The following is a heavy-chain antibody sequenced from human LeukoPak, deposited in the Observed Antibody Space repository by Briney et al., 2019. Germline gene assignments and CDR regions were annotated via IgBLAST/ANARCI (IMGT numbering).Heavy chain of an antibody. Sequence: ASVKVSCKASGYTFTGYYMHWVRQAPGQGLEWMGRINPNSGGTNYAQKFQGRVTMTRDTSISTAYMELSRLRSDDTAVYYCARDGCSGGSCYFAADAFDIWGQGTMVTVSS. CDR3: ARDGCSGGSCYFAADAFDI. CDR1: GYTFTGYY. D-gene: IGHD2-15*01. V-gene: IGHV1-2*06. CDR2: INPNSGGT. J-gene: IGHJ3*02.